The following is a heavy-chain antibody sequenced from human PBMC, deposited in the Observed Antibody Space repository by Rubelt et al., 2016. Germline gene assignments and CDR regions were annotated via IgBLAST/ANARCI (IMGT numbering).Heavy chain of an antibody. CDR1: GFTFSDYW. Sequence: EVQLVESGGGLVQPGGSLRLSCAASGFTFSDYWMDWVRQGPGKGLEWVSHINTDGSRDSCADDVRGRFTISRDNAKNTVLLESNSLRDDDTAVYYCARRSAAGGFFDLWGRGTLVTVSS. J-gene: IGHJ2*01. CDR2: INTDGSRD. V-gene: IGHV3-74*02. CDR3: ARRSAAGGFFDL. D-gene: IGHD6-13*01.